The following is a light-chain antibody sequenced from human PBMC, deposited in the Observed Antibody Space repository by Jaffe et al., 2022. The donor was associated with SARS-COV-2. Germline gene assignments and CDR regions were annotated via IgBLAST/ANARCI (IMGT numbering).Light chain of an antibody. V-gene: IGKV1-9*01. CDR2: ATS. CDR3: QQLHSYPLT. Sequence: DIQLTQSPSFLSASVGDRVSITCRASQDISNILAWYQRRPGKAPNLLIYATSSPQSGVPSRFSGSGYGTEFTLTISSLQPEDSATYYCQQLHSYPLTFGPGTKVEIK. J-gene: IGKJ3*01. CDR1: QDISNI.